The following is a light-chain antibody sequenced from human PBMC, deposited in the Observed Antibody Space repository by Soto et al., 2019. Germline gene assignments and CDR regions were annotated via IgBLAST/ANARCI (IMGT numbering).Light chain of an antibody. J-gene: IGLJ1*01. V-gene: IGLV1-44*01. CDR2: GNN. CDR1: SSNIGGNS. Sequence: QSVLTQPPSVSAAPGQKVTISCSGSSSNIGGNSVSWYQHLPGTAPKLLTHGNNHRPSGVPDRFSGSKSGTSASLAISGLQPEDEADYCCAAWDDSLNEYVFGDGTKV. CDR3: AAWDDSLNEYV.